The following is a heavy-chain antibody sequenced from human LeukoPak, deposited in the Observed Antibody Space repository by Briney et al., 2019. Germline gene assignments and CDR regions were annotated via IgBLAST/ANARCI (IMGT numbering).Heavy chain of an antibody. D-gene: IGHD5-18*01. V-gene: IGHV4-39*01. CDR3: ALNGAMVTSWFDP. J-gene: IGHJ5*02. CDR1: GGSISSGSYY. Sequence: SQTLSLTCTVSGGSISSGSYYWGWIRQPPGKGLEWIGSIYYSGSTYYNPSLKSRVTISVDTSKNQFSLKLSSVTAADTAVYYCALNGAMVTSWFDPWGQGTLVTVSS. CDR2: IYYSGST.